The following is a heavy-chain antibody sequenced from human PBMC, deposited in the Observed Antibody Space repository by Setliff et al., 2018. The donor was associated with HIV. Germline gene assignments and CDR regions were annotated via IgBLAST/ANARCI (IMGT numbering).Heavy chain of an antibody. CDR2: INTNTGKP. D-gene: IGHD3-22*01. CDR1: GYTFTSYY. V-gene: IGHV7-4-1*02. CDR3: AKGAYQYYDSSGYYQGNFDY. Sequence: GASVKVSCKASGYTFTSYYMHWVRQAPGQGLEWMGWINTNTGKPTYAQGFTGRFVFSLDTSVSTAYLQISSLKAEDTAVYYCAKGAYQYYDSSGYYQGNFDYWGQGTLVTVSS. J-gene: IGHJ4*02.